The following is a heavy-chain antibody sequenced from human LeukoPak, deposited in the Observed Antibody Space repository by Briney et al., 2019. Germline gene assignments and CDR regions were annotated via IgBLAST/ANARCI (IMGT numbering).Heavy chain of an antibody. CDR2: IVVGSGNT. CDR1: GFTFTRSA. Sequence: SVKVSCKASGFTFTRSAMQWVRQARGQRLEWIGWIVVGSGNTNYAQKFQERVTITRDMSTSTAYMELSSLRSEDTAVYYCEAVGLSGYSNHDAFDIWGQGTMVTVSS. CDR3: EAVGLSGYSNHDAFDI. D-gene: IGHD3-22*01. J-gene: IGHJ3*02. V-gene: IGHV1-58*02.